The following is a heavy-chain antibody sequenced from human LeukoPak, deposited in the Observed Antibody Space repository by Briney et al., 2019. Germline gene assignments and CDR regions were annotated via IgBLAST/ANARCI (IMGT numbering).Heavy chain of an antibody. CDR3: ARGGLYCSSTSCSKHFDN. CDR2: ISHSGST. J-gene: IGHJ4*02. V-gene: IGHV4-34*01. CDR1: GGSFSGYY. Sequence: SETLSLTCAVYGGSFSGYYWSWIRQPPGKGLEWIGEISHSGSTNYNPSLKSRVTISVDTSKNQFSLKLSSVTAADTAVYYCARGGLYCSSTSCSKHFDNWGQGTLVTVSS. D-gene: IGHD2-2*01.